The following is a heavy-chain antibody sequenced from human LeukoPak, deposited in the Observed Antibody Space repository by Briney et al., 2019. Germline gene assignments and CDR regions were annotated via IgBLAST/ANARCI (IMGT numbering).Heavy chain of an antibody. J-gene: IGHJ4*02. V-gene: IGHV3-15*01. Sequence: PGGSLRLSCAASGFTFSNAWMSWVRQAPGKGLEWVGRIKSKTDGGTTDYAAPVKGRFTISRDDSKNTLYLQMNSLRTEDTVVYYCTSQTTDFWSGYYTGRGVDYWGQGTLVTVSS. CDR3: TSQTTDFWSGYYTGRGVDY. CDR2: IKSKTDGGTT. D-gene: IGHD3-3*01. CDR1: GFTFSNAW.